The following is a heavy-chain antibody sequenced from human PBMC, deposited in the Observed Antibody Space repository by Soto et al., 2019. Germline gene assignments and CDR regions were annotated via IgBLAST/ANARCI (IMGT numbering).Heavy chain of an antibody. J-gene: IGHJ4*01. Sequence: QIQLVQSGLEVKKPGASVRVSCKTSGYSFVSYGISWVRQAPGQGLEWMAWIGPYKCSTRYSQRLQDRVNLSTDRPASTGYMQLRSLGPDDTAVYYCARDVQHWSEYATGGFDYWGHGTLVSVSA. V-gene: IGHV1-18*04. CDR3: ARDVQHWSEYATGGFDY. CDR1: GYSFVSYG. CDR2: IGPYKCST. D-gene: IGHD2-8*02.